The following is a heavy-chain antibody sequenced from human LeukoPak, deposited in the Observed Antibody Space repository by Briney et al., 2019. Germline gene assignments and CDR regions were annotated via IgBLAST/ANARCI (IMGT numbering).Heavy chain of an antibody. Sequence: GGSLRLSCAASGFTFSVSAMHWVRQASGEGLEWVGRIRSKANSYATAYAASVKGRFTISRDDSKNTAYLQMSSLKTEDTAVYYCTRSVNSQGYFQHWGQGTLVTVSS. D-gene: IGHD4-23*01. J-gene: IGHJ1*01. CDR1: GFTFSVSA. CDR3: TRSVNSQGYFQH. CDR2: IRSKANSYAT. V-gene: IGHV3-73*01.